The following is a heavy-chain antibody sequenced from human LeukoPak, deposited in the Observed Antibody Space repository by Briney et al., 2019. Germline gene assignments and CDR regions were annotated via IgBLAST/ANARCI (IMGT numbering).Heavy chain of an antibody. CDR1: GFTISSYA. CDR3: AKAYYGSGTYYRDFDY. J-gene: IGHJ4*02. D-gene: IGHD3-10*01. CDR2: ISGSAGST. V-gene: IGHV3-23*01. Sequence: GGSLRLSCAASGFTISSYAMSWVRQAPGKGLEWVSVISGSAGSTYYTDSVKGRFTISRDNSENTLYLEMNSLRAEDTAVYYCAKAYYGSGTYYRDFDYWGQGTLVTVSS.